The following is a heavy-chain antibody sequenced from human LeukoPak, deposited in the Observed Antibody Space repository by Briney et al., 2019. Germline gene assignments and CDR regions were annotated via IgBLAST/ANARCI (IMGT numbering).Heavy chain of an antibody. CDR2: ISSSSSYI. D-gene: IGHD2-15*01. CDR3: ARGAATPIVPEGMDV. J-gene: IGHJ6*02. V-gene: IGHV3-21*01. CDR1: GFTFSSYS. Sequence: GGSLRLSCAASGFTFSSYSMNWVRQAPGKGLEWVSSISSSSSYIYYADSVKGRFTISRDNAKNSLYLQMNSLRAEGTAVYYCARGAATPIVPEGMDVWGQGTTVTVSS.